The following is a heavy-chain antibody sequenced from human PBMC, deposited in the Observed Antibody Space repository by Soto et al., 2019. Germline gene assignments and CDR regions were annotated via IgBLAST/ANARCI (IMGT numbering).Heavy chain of an antibody. CDR1: GYTFTNYA. CDR3: VRDMQLWRLDS. Sequence: GASVKVSCKASGYTFTNYALHWVRLAPGQRLEWMAWINPGTGDTKYSQNFQGRVTITRDTSATTVYMQLDSLRAEDTAVYYCVRDMQLWRLDSWGQGTLVTVSS. J-gene: IGHJ4*02. V-gene: IGHV1-3*01. D-gene: IGHD2-21*01. CDR2: INPGTGDT.